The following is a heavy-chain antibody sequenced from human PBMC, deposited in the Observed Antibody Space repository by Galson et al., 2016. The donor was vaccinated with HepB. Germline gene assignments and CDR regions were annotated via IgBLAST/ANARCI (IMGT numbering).Heavy chain of an antibody. CDR1: GGSISSYY. J-gene: IGHJ6*02. CDR3: AKNLYNWSGPHYYGMDV. D-gene: IGHD1-1*01. Sequence: SETLSLTCTVSGGSISSYYWSWVRQTPGKGLEWIGYMSYRGNINYNPSLKSRITISVDTSKNQFFLTLSSVTAADTAVYYCAKNLYNWSGPHYYGMDVWGQGTTLTVSS. CDR2: MSYRGNI. V-gene: IGHV4-59*01.